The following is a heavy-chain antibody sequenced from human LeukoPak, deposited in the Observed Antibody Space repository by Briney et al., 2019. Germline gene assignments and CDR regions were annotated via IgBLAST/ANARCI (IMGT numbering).Heavy chain of an antibody. J-gene: IGHJ6*03. CDR1: GRSISSGSYY. V-gene: IGHV4-61*02. CDR2: FYTSETT. CDR3: ARAGTGTSFPYYYYMDV. Sequence: SQTLSLTCTVSGRSISSGSYYWSWIRPPAGKGLEWIGRFYTSETTNYNPSLKSRVTISLDMSKNQFSLKLSSVTAADTAVYYCARAGTGTSFPYYYYMDVWGKGTTVTVSS. D-gene: IGHD1-1*01.